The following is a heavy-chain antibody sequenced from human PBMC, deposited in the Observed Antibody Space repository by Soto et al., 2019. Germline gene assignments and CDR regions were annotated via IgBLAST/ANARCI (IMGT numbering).Heavy chain of an antibody. CDR1: GFSLSTSGVG. CDR2: IYWDDDK. D-gene: IGHD3-3*01. CDR3: ARGTYTYYDFWSGDPPWPHDAFDI. J-gene: IGHJ3*02. Sequence: SCPTLVNPTQTLTLTCTFSGFSLSTSGVGVGWIRQPPGKALEWLALIYWDDDKRYSPSLKSRLTITKDTSKDQVVLTMTNMDPLDTATYYCARGTYTYYDFWSGDPPWPHDAFDIWGQGTMVTVSS. V-gene: IGHV2-5*02.